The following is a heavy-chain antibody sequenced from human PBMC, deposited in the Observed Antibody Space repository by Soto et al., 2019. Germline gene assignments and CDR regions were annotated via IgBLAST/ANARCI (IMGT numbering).Heavy chain of an antibody. CDR2: ISGYNGNT. Sequence: ASVKVSCNASGYTFTDYGVAWVRQAPGHGLEWLGLISGYNGNTNYAKKFQGRVTMTRDTATSTAYMELKTLRSDDTASYFCARAIVKAVNRGGLGVNNWFHXWGQGTLVTVSX. CDR1: GYTFTDYG. J-gene: IGHJ5*02. V-gene: IGHV1-18*01. CDR3: ARAIVKAVNRGGLGVNNWFHX. D-gene: IGHD3-16*02.